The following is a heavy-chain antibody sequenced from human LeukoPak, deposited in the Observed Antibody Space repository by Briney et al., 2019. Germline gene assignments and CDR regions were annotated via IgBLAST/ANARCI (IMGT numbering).Heavy chain of an antibody. V-gene: IGHV1-46*01. D-gene: IGHD2-15*01. J-gene: IGHJ4*02. CDR2: INPGGGST. CDR1: GYTFTGYY. CDR3: ARDRGGSPGTLVD. Sequence: ASVKVSCKASGYTFTGYYMHWVRQAPGQGLEWMGIINPGGGSTSYAQKFQGRVTMTRDTSTSTVYMELSSLRSEDTAVYYCARDRGGSPGTLVDWGQGTLVTVSS.